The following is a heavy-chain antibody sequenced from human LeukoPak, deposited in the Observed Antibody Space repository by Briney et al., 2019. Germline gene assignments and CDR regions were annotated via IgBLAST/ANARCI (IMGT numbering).Heavy chain of an antibody. CDR3: ASPRGDDSGGYYTWYFHH. D-gene: IGHD3-22*01. CDR1: GGSFSGYY. J-gene: IGHJ1*01. CDR2: INHSGST. V-gene: IGHV4-34*01. Sequence: SETLSLTCAVYGGSFSGYYWSWIRQPPGKGLEWIGEINHSGSTNYNPSLKSRVTISVDTSKNQFSLKLSSVTAADTAVYYCASPRGDDSGGYYTWYFHHWGQGILVTVSS.